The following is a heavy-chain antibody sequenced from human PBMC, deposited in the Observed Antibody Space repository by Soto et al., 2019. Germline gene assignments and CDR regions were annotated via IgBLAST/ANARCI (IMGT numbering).Heavy chain of an antibody. CDR1: GYSFTSYW. J-gene: IGHJ5*02. Sequence: PGESLKISCKGSGYSFTSYWISWVRQMPGKGLEWMGRIDPSDSYTNYSPSFQGHVTISADKSISTAYLQWSSLKASDTATYYCAIHKTDPRARGLDPWGQGTLVTVSS. V-gene: IGHV5-10-1*01. CDR2: IDPSDSYT. CDR3: AIHKTDPRARGLDP.